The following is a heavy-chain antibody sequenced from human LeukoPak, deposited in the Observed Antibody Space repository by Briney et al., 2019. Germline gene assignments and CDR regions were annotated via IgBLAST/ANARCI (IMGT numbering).Heavy chain of an antibody. Sequence: GRSLRLSCAASGFTFSSYWMHWVRQVPGKGLVWVARINPVGSSITYAGSVKGRSTISRDNAKNTMYLQMDSLRAEDTGVYYCARSNQADDYWGQGTLVTVSS. V-gene: IGHV3-74*01. CDR1: GFTFSSYW. CDR3: ARSNQADDY. D-gene: IGHD1-14*01. J-gene: IGHJ4*02. CDR2: INPVGSSI.